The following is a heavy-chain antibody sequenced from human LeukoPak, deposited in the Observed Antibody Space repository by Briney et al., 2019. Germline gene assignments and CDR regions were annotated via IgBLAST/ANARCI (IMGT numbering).Heavy chain of an antibody. CDR1: GFTFINAW. Sequence: GGSLRLSCAPSGFTFINAWMSWVRQAPPKGREWVGRIKSKTDGGTTDYAAPVKGRFTISRDDSKNTLYLQMNSLKTEDTAVYYCSSDFYGGNIVDYWGQGTLVTVSS. CDR2: IKSKTDGGTT. D-gene: IGHD4-23*01. V-gene: IGHV3-15*01. CDR3: SSDFYGGNIVDY. J-gene: IGHJ4*02.